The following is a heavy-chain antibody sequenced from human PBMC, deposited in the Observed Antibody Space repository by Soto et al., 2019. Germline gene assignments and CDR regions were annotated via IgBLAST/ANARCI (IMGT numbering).Heavy chain of an antibody. CDR1: GLTFSGYY. CDR2: INHSGST. V-gene: IGHV4-34*01. D-gene: IGHD2-15*01. J-gene: IGHJ3*02. Sequence: SETLSLTCAVYGLTFSGYYWSWIRQPPGKGLEWIGEINHSGSTNYNPSLKSRVTISVDTSKNQFSLKLSSVTAADTAVYYCARKLISKGYCSGGSCLVLNAFDIWGQGTMVTVSS. CDR3: ARKLISKGYCSGGSCLVLNAFDI.